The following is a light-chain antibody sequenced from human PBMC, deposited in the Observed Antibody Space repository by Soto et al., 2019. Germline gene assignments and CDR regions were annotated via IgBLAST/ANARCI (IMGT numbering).Light chain of an antibody. J-gene: IGLJ2*01. V-gene: IGLV1-47*02. Sequence: QSVLTQPPSVSGTPGQRVIISCSGSNSNIGSNAVHWYQQLPGAAPKLLIDDDNQRPSGVPDRFSGSKSGTSASLAISGLRSEDEADFYCAAWDDSLSGVVFGGGTKLTVL. CDR1: NSNIGSNA. CDR3: AAWDDSLSGVV. CDR2: DDN.